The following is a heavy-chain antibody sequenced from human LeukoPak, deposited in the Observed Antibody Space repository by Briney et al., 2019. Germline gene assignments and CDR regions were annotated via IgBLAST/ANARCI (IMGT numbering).Heavy chain of an antibody. Sequence: PGGSLRLSCAGSGFTFSTSYMTWVRQAPGKGLEWVANIKPDGSVKNYMDSVKGRFTISRDNAKKSLYLQMNSLRGEDTALYYCATGNGWLVHSWGQGTLVTVSS. CDR1: GFTFSTSY. CDR3: ATGNGWLVHS. J-gene: IGHJ4*02. D-gene: IGHD6-19*01. CDR2: IKPDGSVK. V-gene: IGHV3-7*01.